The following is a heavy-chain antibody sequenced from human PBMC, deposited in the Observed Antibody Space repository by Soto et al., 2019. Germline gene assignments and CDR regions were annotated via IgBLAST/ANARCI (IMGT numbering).Heavy chain of an antibody. CDR3: ARDGGLGYCSSTSCFVGSKGQYYYYYMDV. V-gene: IGHV3-21*01. D-gene: IGHD2-2*01. CDR2: ISSSSSYI. Sequence: PGGSLRLSCAASGFTFSSYIMTWVRQAPGKGLEWVSSISSSSSYIYYADSVKGRFTISRDNAKNSLYLQMNSPRAEDTAVYYCARDGGLGYCSSTSCFVGSKGQYYYYYMDVWGKGTTVTVSS. J-gene: IGHJ6*03. CDR1: GFTFSSYI.